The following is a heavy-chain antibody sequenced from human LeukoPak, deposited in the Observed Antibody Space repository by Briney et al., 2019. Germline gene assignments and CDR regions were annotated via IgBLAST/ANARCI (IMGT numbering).Heavy chain of an antibody. CDR1: GGSISSYY. CDR2: IYTSGST. D-gene: IGHD2-15*01. J-gene: IGHJ3*02. V-gene: IGHV4-4*07. CDR3: AREGGCRGGSCYRTDAFDI. Sequence: KPSETLSLTCTVSGGSISSYYWSWIRQPAGKGLEWIGRIYTSGSTNYNPSLKSRVTMSVDTSKNQFSLKLSSVTAADTAAYYCAREGGCRGGSCYRTDAFDIWGQGTMVTVSS.